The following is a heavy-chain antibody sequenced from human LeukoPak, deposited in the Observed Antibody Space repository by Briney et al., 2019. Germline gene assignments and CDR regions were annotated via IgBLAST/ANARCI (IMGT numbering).Heavy chain of an antibody. V-gene: IGHV1-69*06. D-gene: IGHD6-13*01. CDR2: IIPIFGTA. CDR3: ERGGEAAAAAFDP. CDR1: GATFSSYA. J-gene: IGHJ5*02. Sequence: VASVKVSCKASGATFSSYAISWVRQAPGQGLEWMGGIIPIFGTANYAQKFQGRVTITADKSTSTAYMELSSLRSEDTAVYYCERGGEAAAAAFDPWGQGTLVTISS.